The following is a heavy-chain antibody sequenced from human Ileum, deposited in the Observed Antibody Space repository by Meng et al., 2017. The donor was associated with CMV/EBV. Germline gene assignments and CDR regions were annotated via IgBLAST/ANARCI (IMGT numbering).Heavy chain of an antibody. Sequence: GGSLRLSCAASGFTFSSYSMNWVRQAPGKGLEWVSSISSSSTYIYYADSVKGRFTISRDNAKNSLYLQMNSLRLDDSAVYYCTMWNRQRGGFDYWGQGTLVTVSS. D-gene: IGHD1-1*01. J-gene: IGHJ4*02. CDR1: GFTFSSYS. CDR2: ISSSSTYI. V-gene: IGHV3-21*06. CDR3: TMWNRQRGGFDY.